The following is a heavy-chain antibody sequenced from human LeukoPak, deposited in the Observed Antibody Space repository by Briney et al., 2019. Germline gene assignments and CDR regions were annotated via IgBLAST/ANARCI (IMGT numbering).Heavy chain of an antibody. CDR3: AKDGVVGYSYPYYFDY. V-gene: IGHV3-23*01. Sequence: TGGSVRLSCAASGFIFSSYAMSWVRQAPGKGLEWVSAISGSGGSTYYADSVKGRFTISRDNSKNTLYLQMNSLRAEDTAVYYCAKDGVVGYSYPYYFDYWGQGTLVTVSS. CDR2: ISGSGGST. D-gene: IGHD5-18*01. J-gene: IGHJ4*02. CDR1: GFIFSSYA.